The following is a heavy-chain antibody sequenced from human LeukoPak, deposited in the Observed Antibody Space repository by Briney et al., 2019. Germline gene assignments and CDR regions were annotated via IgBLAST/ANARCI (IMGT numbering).Heavy chain of an antibody. Sequence: SETLSLTCTVSGASISSYYWSWLRQPPGKGLEWIGYIYYSGSTNYNPSLKSRVIISVDTSKNQFSLKLSSVTAADTAVYYCARAGDGYNPLNYWGQGTLVTVSS. J-gene: IGHJ4*02. V-gene: IGHV4-59*01. CDR1: GASISSYY. D-gene: IGHD5-24*01. CDR2: IYYSGST. CDR3: ARAGDGYNPLNY.